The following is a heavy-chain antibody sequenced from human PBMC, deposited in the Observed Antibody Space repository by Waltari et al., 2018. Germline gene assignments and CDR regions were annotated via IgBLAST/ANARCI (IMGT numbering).Heavy chain of an antibody. CDR1: GGSISRGSYY. CDR2: IYTSGST. D-gene: IGHD6-13*01. J-gene: IGHJ4*02. Sequence: VQLQESGPGLVKPSQTLSLTCTVSGGSISRGSYYWSWTRQPAGKGLEWIGRIYTSGSTNYNPSLKSRVTISVDTSKNQFSLKLSSVTAADTAVYYCARVTRIAAAVDYWGQGTLVTVSS. V-gene: IGHV4-61*02. CDR3: ARVTRIAAAVDY.